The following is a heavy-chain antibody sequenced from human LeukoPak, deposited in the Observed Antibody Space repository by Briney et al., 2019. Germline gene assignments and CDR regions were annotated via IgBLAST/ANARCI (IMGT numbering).Heavy chain of an antibody. V-gene: IGHV5-51*01. CDR2: IYPGDSDT. Sequence: GDSLKISCKGSGYSFTSYWIGWVRQMPGKGLEWMGIIYPGDSDTTYSPSFQGQVTISADKSISTAYLQWSSLKASDTAMYYCARRPYCGGDCFHFQHWGQGTLVTVSS. CDR3: ARRPYCGGDCFHFQH. J-gene: IGHJ1*01. CDR1: GYSFTSYW. D-gene: IGHD2-21*02.